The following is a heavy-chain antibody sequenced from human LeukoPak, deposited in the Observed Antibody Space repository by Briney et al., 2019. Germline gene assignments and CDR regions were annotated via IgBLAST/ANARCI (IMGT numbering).Heavy chain of an antibody. J-gene: IGHJ4*02. V-gene: IGHV1-18*01. CDR2: ISAYNGNT. CDR3: ARGTPSGLTGYLEDDY. D-gene: IGHD3-9*01. CDR1: GYTFTSYG. Sequence: GASGKVSCKASGYTFTSYGISWVRQAPGQGLEWMGWISAYNGNTNYAQKLQGRVTMTTDTSTSTAYMELRSLRSDDTAVYYCARGTPSGLTGYLEDDYWGQGTLVTVSS.